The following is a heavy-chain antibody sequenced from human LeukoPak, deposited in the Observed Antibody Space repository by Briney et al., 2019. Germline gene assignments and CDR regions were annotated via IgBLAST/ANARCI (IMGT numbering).Heavy chain of an antibody. V-gene: IGHV4-34*01. CDR2: INHSGST. CDR1: GGSFSGYY. J-gene: IGHJ6*02. Sequence: PSETLSLTCAVYGGSFSGYYWSWIRQPPGKGLEWIGEINHSGSTNYNPSLKSRVTISVDTSKNQFSLKLSSVTAADTAVYYCARRNPDPHYYYYGMDVWGQGTTVTVSS. CDR3: ARRNPDPHYYYYGMDV.